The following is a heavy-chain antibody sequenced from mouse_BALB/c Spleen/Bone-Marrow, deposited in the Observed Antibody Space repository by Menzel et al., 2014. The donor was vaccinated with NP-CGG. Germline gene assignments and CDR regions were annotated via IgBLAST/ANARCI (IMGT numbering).Heavy chain of an antibody. D-gene: IGHD1-1*01. CDR1: GYAFTNYW. Sequence: QVQLKESGAELVRPGTSVKVSCKASGYAFTNYWIEWIKQRPGQGLEWIGVINPGSGGINYNEKFKGKATLTADKSSSTAYMQLSSLTSDDSAVYFCARELVRGVDYWGQGTSVTVSS. CDR2: INPGSGGI. J-gene: IGHJ4*01. V-gene: IGHV1-54*01. CDR3: ARELVRGVDY.